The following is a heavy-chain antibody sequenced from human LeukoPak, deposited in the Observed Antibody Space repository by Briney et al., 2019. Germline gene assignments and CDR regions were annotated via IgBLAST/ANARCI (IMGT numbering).Heavy chain of an antibody. CDR1: GFTFSAYG. CDR3: AKNRDEIVWFGELEGDWLDP. D-gene: IGHD3-10*01. Sequence: GGSLRLSCAASGFTFSAYGMHWVRLAPGKGLEWVSTMSASGHSSYYAESVEGRFTISRDNSKSALYLQMNRLRGEDTAIYYCAKNRDEIVWFGELEGDWLDPWGQGTPVTVSS. V-gene: IGHV3-23*01. CDR2: MSASGHSS. J-gene: IGHJ5*02.